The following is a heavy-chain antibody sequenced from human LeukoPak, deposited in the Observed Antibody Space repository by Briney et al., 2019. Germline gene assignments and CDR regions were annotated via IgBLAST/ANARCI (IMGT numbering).Heavy chain of an antibody. D-gene: IGHD6-19*01. V-gene: IGHV4-61*02. J-gene: IGHJ4*02. CDR2: IYTSGST. CDR3: ARDPGGYSSGWHYFDY. Sequence: PSETLSLTCTVSGGSISSGGYYWSWIRQPAWKGLEWIGRIYTSGSTNYNPSLKSRVTMSVDTSKNQFSLKLSSVTAADTAVYYCARDPGGYSSGWHYFDYWGQGTLVTVSS. CDR1: GGSISSGGYY.